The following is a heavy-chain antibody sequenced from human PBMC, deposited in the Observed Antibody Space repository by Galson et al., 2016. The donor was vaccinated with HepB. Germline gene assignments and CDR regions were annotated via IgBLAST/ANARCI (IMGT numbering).Heavy chain of an antibody. V-gene: IGHV3-23*01. CDR3: AKKSLVAGTATYVFDN. J-gene: IGHJ4*02. CDR2: ISGSGGSI. Sequence: SLRLSCAASGFPFSTYGTSWVRQAPGKGLEWILGISGSGGSIYSADSVKGRFTISRDNSKNTLYLQMNSLRADDTAVYYCAKKSLVAGTATYVFDNWGQGTLVTVSS. CDR1: GFPFSTYG. D-gene: IGHD6-19*01.